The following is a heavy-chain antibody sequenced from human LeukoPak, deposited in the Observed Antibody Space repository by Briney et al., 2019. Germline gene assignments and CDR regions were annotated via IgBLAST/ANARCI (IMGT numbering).Heavy chain of an antibody. CDR2: IWSDE. D-gene: IGHD3-10*01. CDR3: ARELFGSGSCPDG. V-gene: IGHV3-33*01. Sequence: GGSLRLSCSASGFTFSYYAIHWVRQAPGKGLEWVALIWSDEYYADSVKGRITISRDNSKNTVYLQMNSLKAEDTAVYYCARELFGSGSCPDGWGQGTLVTVSS. CDR1: GFTFSYYA. J-gene: IGHJ4*02.